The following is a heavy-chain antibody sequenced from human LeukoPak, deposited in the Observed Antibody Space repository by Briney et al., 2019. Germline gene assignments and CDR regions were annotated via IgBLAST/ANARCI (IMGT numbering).Heavy chain of an antibody. V-gene: IGHV3-23*01. D-gene: IGHD3-10*01. CDR3: AKDRFYGSGSYTFDS. CDR2: ISGSGGST. Sequence: PGGSLRLSCAASGFTFSRFAMNWVGQAPGKGLEWVSAISGSGGSTYYADSVKGRFTISRDNSKSTLYLQMNSLRAEDSAVYYCAKDRFYGSGSYTFDSWGQGTLVTVSS. J-gene: IGHJ4*02. CDR1: GFTFSRFA.